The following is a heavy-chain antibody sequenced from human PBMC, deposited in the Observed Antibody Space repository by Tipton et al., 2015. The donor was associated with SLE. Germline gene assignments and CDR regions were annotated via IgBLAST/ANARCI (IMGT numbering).Heavy chain of an antibody. CDR1: GGSFSGYY. CDR3: EGAAAKDY. Sequence: LRLSCAVYGGSFSGYYWSWIRQPPGKGLEWIGEINHSGSTNYNPSLKSRVTISVDTSKNRFSLKLDSVTAADTAVYYCEGAAAKDYWGQGVLVTVSS. CDR2: INHSGST. V-gene: IGHV4-34*01. D-gene: IGHD6-25*01. J-gene: IGHJ4*02.